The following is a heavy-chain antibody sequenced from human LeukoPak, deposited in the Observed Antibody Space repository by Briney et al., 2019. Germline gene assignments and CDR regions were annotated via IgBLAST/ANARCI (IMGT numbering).Heavy chain of an antibody. D-gene: IGHD3-10*01. CDR1: GGSISSYY. CDR2: IYISGGT. CDR3: ARDKGFMVRGVINYGMDV. Sequence: PSETLSLTCTVSGGSISSYYWSWIRQPAGKGLEWIGRIYISGGTNYNPSLKSRVTMSADTSKNQFSLKLTSVTAADTAVYYCARDKGFMVRGVINYGMDVWGQGTTVTVSS. J-gene: IGHJ6*02. V-gene: IGHV4-4*07.